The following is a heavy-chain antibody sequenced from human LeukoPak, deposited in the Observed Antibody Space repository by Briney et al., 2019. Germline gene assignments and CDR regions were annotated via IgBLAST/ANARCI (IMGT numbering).Heavy chain of an antibody. CDR1: GGSFSGYY. V-gene: IGHV4-34*01. J-gene: IGHJ4*02. D-gene: IGHD5-18*01. CDR2: INHSGST. Sequence: PSETPSLTCAVYGGSFSGYYWSWIRQPPGKGLEWIGEINHSGSTNYNPSLKSRVTISVDTSKNQFSLKLSSVTAADTAVYYCARGGYSYGYQGGLWYWGQGTLVTVSS. CDR3: ARGGYSYGYQGGLWY.